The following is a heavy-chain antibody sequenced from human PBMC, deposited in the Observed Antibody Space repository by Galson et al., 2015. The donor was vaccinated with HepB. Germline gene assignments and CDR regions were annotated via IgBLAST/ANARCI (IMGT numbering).Heavy chain of an antibody. V-gene: IGHV3-9*01. CDR1: GFTFDDYA. CDR2: ISWNSGRI. CDR3: AKGRYSSGFTGLFDY. Sequence: SLRLSCAASGFTFDDYAMHWVRQTPGKGLEWVSGISWNSGRIGYADSVKGRFTISRDNAKNSLYLQMNSLRPEDTALYYCAKGRYSSGFTGLFDYWGQGTTVTVSS. J-gene: IGHJ4*03. D-gene: IGHD6-19*01.